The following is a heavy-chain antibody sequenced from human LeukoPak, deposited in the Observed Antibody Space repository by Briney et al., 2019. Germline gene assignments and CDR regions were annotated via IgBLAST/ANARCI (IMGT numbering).Heavy chain of an antibody. CDR3: AGRSYSSGFYYFDY. D-gene: IGHD6-25*01. J-gene: IGHJ4*02. Sequence: PSETLSLTCTVSGGSITSYYWSWIRQSPGKGLEWIGYIYYSGSTNYNPSLKSRVTISVDTSKNQFSLKLSSVTAADTAMYYFAGRSYSSGFYYFDYWGQGTLVTVSS. CDR1: GGSITSYY. CDR2: IYYSGST. V-gene: IGHV4-59*08.